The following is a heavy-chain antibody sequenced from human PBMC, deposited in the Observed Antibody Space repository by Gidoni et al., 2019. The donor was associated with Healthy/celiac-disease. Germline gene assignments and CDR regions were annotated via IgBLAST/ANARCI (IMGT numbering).Heavy chain of an antibody. CDR1: GFTFSDYY. Sequence: QVQLVESGGGLVKPGGSLSLSCAASGFTFSDYYMSWIRQAPGKGLEWVSYISSSGSTIYYADSVKGRFTISRDNAKNSLYLQMNSLRAEDTAVYYCASEVVAATHPFSEGPDYWGQGTLVTVSS. V-gene: IGHV3-11*01. CDR3: ASEVVAATHPFSEGPDY. D-gene: IGHD2-15*01. CDR2: ISSSGSTI. J-gene: IGHJ4*02.